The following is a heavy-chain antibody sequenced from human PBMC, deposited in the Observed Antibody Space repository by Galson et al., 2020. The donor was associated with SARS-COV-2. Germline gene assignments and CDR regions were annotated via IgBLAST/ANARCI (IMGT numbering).Heavy chain of an antibody. Sequence: SETLSLTCTVSGGSISSSSYYWGWIRQPPGKGLEWIGSIYYSGSTYYNPSLKSRVTISVDTSKNQFSLKLSSVTAADTAVYYCATNKQLWLRVDYWGQGTLVTVSS. D-gene: IGHD5-18*01. CDR2: IYYSGST. CDR3: ATNKQLWLRVDY. CDR1: GGSISSSSYY. V-gene: IGHV4-39*01. J-gene: IGHJ4*02.